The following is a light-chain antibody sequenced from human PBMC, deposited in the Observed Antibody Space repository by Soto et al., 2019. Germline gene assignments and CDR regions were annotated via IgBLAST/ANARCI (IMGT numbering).Light chain of an antibody. CDR3: LQTYSTWT. J-gene: IGKJ1*01. CDR1: QSVSSY. Sequence: EIVLTQSPATLSLSPGERATLSCRASQSVSSYLAWYQQKPGQAPRLLIYDASNRATGIPARFSGSGSGTDFTLTISSLEPEDFATYFCLQTYSTWTFGQGTKVEIK. CDR2: DAS. V-gene: IGKV3-11*01.